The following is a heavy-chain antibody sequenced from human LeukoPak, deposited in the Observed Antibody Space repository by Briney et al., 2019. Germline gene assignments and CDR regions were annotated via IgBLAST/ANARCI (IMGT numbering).Heavy chain of an antibody. CDR2: IIHSGNT. CDR1: GGSISSSSYY. J-gene: IGHJ4*02. Sequence: SETLSLTCSVSGGSISSSSYYWSWIRQPPGKGLEWIGEIIHSGNTNYGPSLKSRVTISLDTSKNQFSLKLTSVIAADTAIYYCARVSGLNNFDYWGQGTLVTVSS. CDR3: ARVSGLNNFDY. D-gene: IGHD1/OR15-1a*01. V-gene: IGHV4-39*07.